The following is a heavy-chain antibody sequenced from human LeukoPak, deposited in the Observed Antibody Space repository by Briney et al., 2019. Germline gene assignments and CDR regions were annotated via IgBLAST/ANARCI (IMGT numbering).Heavy chain of an antibody. CDR3: ARGYDFWSGYYYYYYYGMDV. D-gene: IGHD3-3*01. CDR1: GFTFSSYW. J-gene: IGHJ6*02. Sequence: GGSLRLSCAASGFTFSSYWMPWVRQAPGKGLVWVSRINSDGSSTSYADSVKGRFTISRDNAKNTLYLQMNSLRAEDTAVYYCARGYDFWSGYYYYYYYGMDVWGQGTTVTVSS. CDR2: INSDGSST. V-gene: IGHV3-74*01.